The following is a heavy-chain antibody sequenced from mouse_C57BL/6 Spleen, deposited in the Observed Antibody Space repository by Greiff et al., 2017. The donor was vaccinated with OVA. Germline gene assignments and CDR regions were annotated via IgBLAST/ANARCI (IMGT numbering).Heavy chain of an antibody. Sequence: QVQLQQSGAELAKPGASVKLSCKASGYTFTSYWMHWVKQRPGQGLEWIGYINPSSGYTKYNQKLKDKATLTADKSSSTAYMQLSSLTYDDSAVYYCARVTTVHYYAMDYWGQGTSVTVSS. CDR3: ARVTTVHYYAMDY. J-gene: IGHJ4*01. CDR1: GYTFTSYW. V-gene: IGHV1-7*01. D-gene: IGHD1-1*01. CDR2: INPSSGYT.